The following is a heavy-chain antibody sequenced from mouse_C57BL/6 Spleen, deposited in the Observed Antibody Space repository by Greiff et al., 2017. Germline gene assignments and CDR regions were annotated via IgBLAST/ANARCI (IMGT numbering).Heavy chain of an antibody. CDR1: GYTFTSYW. J-gene: IGHJ2*01. CDR3: VITTVVAKGFDY. Sequence: QVQLQQPGAELVKPGASVKLSCKASGYTFTSYWMQWVKQRPGQGLEWIGEIDPSDSYTNYNQKFKGKATLTVDTSSSTAYMQLSSLTSEDSAVYYCVITTVVAKGFDYWGQGTTLTVSS. CDR2: IDPSDSYT. D-gene: IGHD1-1*01. V-gene: IGHV1-50*01.